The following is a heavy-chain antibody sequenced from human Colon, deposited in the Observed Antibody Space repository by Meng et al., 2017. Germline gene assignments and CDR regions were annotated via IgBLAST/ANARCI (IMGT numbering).Heavy chain of an antibody. CDR2: IYYSGST. Sequence: VELVESGPGLVRPSETLSLTCTVSGGSVISNSYYWSWIRQPPGKGLEWIGFIYYSGSTNYNPSLKSRVTISVDTSKNQFSLKVSSVTAADTAVYYCARDSGYDKNWFDPWGQGTLVTVSS. D-gene: IGHD5-12*01. CDR3: ARDSGYDKNWFDP. J-gene: IGHJ5*02. V-gene: IGHV4-61*01. CDR1: GGSVISNSYY.